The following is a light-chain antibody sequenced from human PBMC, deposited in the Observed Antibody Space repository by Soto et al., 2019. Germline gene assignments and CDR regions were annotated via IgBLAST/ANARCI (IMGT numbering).Light chain of an antibody. CDR1: QTISNW. CDR2: DAS. Sequence: DVQMTQSPSTLSASVGDRVTITCRASQTISNWLAWYQQRPGKAPQLLISDASRLESGVPSRFSGSGSGTDFTLTISSLQPEDFATYYCQQYNSYSWTFGQGTKVDIK. J-gene: IGKJ1*01. V-gene: IGKV1-5*01. CDR3: QQYNSYSWT.